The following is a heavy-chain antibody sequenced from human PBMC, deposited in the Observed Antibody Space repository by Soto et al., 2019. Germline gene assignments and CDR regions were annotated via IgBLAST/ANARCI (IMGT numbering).Heavy chain of an antibody. CDR3: AASVSYNIAAY. J-gene: IGHJ4*02. Sequence: GGSLRLSSSGAGFILSDYAMSWVRQAPGKGLEWVSSINYNGVGTYYADSVKGRVTISRDNSKHTLFLLMNGLRADDAAVYYCAASVSYNIAAYWGQGALVTVSS. CDR1: GFILSDYA. V-gene: IGHV3-23*01. D-gene: IGHD3-10*01. CDR2: INYNGVGT.